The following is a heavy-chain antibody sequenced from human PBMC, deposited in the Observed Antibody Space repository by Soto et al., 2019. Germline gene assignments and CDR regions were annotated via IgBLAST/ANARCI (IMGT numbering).Heavy chain of an antibody. Sequence: QVNLVQSGAEVKKPGASVKVSCKASGYTFSNYALTWVRRAPGQGLEWMGWISAHSGDTNYAQKFQGRVTMTTDTSRSTAYVELGRVTCGDTAVYYCARAITRVFVAPAYWGQGTLVTVSS. CDR1: GYTFSNYA. V-gene: IGHV1-18*01. J-gene: IGHJ4*02. CDR2: ISAHSGDT. CDR3: ARAITRVFVAPAY. D-gene: IGHD5-12*01.